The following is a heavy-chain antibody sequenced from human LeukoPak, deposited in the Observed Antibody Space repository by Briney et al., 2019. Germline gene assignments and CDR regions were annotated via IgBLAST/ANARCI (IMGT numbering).Heavy chain of an antibody. CDR3: AKATYYDILTDAFDI. D-gene: IGHD3-9*01. J-gene: IGHJ3*02. Sequence: PGGSLRLSCAASGFTFDDYAMHWVRQAPGKGLEWVSGISWNSGSIGYADSVKGRFTISRDNAKNSLYLQMNSLRAEDTALYYCAKATYYDILTDAFDIWGQGTMVTVSS. V-gene: IGHV3-9*01. CDR2: ISWNSGSI. CDR1: GFTFDDYA.